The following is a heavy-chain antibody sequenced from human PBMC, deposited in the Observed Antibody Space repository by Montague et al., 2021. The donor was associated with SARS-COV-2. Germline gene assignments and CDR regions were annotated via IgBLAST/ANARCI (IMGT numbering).Heavy chain of an antibody. V-gene: IGHV4-34*01. CDR1: GGSFSDYF. Sequence: SETLSLTCAVYGGSFSDYFWTWIRQPPGKGLEWIGEINHRGTSNXNPSLKSRVSISVDTSKNQFSLCLGSVTAADTAVYYCARGRQHFNMIVVVMTGGEYYFDYWGQGTLVTVSS. CDR3: ARGRQHFNMIVVVMTGGEYYFDY. CDR2: INHRGTS. J-gene: IGHJ4*02. D-gene: IGHD3-22*01.